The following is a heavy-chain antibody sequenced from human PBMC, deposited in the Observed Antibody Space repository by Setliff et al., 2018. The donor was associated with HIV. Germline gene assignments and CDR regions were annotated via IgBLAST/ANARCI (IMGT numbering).Heavy chain of an antibody. D-gene: IGHD3-9*01. J-gene: IGHJ4*02. CDR2: IRDKAYGGTT. V-gene: IGHV3-49*04. Sequence: GGSLRLSCTASGFMFGDYAMSWVRQAPGKGLEWVGFIRDKAYGGTTEYAASVKGRFTISRDDSKSIAYLQMSSLKIEDTAVYYCTRDHRFVDRYPDWWGQGTLVTVSS. CDR1: GFMFGDYA. CDR3: TRDHRFVDRYPDW.